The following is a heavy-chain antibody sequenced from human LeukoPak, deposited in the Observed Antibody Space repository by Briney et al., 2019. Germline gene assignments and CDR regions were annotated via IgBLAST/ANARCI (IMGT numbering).Heavy chain of an antibody. J-gene: IGHJ4*02. D-gene: IGHD3-3*01. CDR3: ARFHDFWR. CDR2: IDGRGSPT. V-gene: IGHV3-23*01. CDR1: GFTFRAYT. Sequence: PGGSLRLSCAASGFTFRAYTMNWVRQAPGKGLEWVSSIDGRGSPTYYADSVKGRFTISRDNSKNTLYLLLNSLRAEDTAVYYCARFHDFWRWGQGTLVTVSS.